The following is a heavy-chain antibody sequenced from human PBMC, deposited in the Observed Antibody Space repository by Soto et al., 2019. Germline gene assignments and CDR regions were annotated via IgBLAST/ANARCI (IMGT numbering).Heavy chain of an antibody. V-gene: IGHV1-3*01. CDR1: GYTFTSYA. CDR2: INAGNGNT. Sequence: ASVKVSCKASGYTFTSYAMHWVRQAPGQRLEWMGWINAGNGNTKYSQKFQGRVTITRDKSASTAYMELSSLRSEDTAVYYCATRITMVRGVILAYWGQGTLVTVSS. CDR3: ATRITMVRGVILAY. D-gene: IGHD3-10*01. J-gene: IGHJ4*02.